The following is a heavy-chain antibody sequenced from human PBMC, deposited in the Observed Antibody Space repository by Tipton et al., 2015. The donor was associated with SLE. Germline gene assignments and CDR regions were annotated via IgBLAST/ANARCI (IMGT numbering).Heavy chain of an antibody. CDR2: IYHSGST. Sequence: TLSLTCAVSGSSISSGYYWAWIRQPPGKGLEWIGTIYHSGSTYYNPSLKSRVTISVDTSKNQFSLKLTSVTAADTGVYYCARGFYTDTSGNYGCFDIWGQGTMVPVSS. CDR3: ARGFYTDTSGNYGCFDI. D-gene: IGHD3-22*01. V-gene: IGHV4-38-2*01. CDR1: GSSISSGYY. J-gene: IGHJ3*02.